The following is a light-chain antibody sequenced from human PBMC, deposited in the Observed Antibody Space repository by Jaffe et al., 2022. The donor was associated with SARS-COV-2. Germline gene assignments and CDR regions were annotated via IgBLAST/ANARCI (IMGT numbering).Light chain of an antibody. CDR3: SSYAGSNNLV. CDR1: SSDVGAYTY. V-gene: IGLV2-8*01. J-gene: IGLJ3*02. Sequence: QSALTQPPSASGSPGQSVTISCTGSSSDVGAYTYVSWYQLHPGKAPKLMIYEVSRRPSGVPDRFSGSKSGNTASLTVSGLQAEDEADYYCSSYAGSNNLVFGGGTKLTVL. CDR2: EVS.